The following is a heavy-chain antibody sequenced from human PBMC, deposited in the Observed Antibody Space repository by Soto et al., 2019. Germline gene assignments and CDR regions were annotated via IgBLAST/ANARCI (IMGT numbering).Heavy chain of an antibody. CDR2: ISYDGSNK. CDR3: VGGYEYDAFDI. Sequence: GGSLRLSCAASGFTFSSYGMHWVRQAPGKGLEWVAVISYDGSNKYYADSVKGRFTISRDNSKNTLYLQMNSLRAEDTAVYYCVGGYEYDAFDIWGQGTMVTVSS. J-gene: IGHJ3*02. V-gene: IGHV3-30*03. CDR1: GFTFSSYG. D-gene: IGHD3-22*01.